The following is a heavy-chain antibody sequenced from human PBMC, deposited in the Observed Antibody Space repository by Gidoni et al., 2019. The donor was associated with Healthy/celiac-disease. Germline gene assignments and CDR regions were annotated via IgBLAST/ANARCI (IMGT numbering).Heavy chain of an antibody. D-gene: IGHD5-18*01. J-gene: IGHJ3*02. CDR1: GGSFRGYY. Sequence: QVQLQQWGAGLLKPSETLSLTCAVYGGSFRGYYWRWIRQPPGKGLEWIGEINHSGSTNYNPSLKSRVTISVDTSKNQFSLKLSSVTAADTAVYYCARGGRRGYSYGPTTFDIWGQGTMVTVSS. V-gene: IGHV4-34*01. CDR2: INHSGST. CDR3: ARGGRRGYSYGPTTFDI.